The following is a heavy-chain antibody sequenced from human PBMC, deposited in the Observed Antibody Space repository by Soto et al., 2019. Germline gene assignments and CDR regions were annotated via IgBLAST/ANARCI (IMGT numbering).Heavy chain of an antibody. J-gene: IGHJ4*02. CDR2: ISSSGDII. D-gene: IGHD3-22*01. V-gene: IGHV3-11*01. CDR3: ARDLGYYDSSGYFDY. CDR1: GFAFSDYY. Sequence: PGGSLRLSCAASGFAFSDYYMSWIRRAPGKGLEWVSYISSSGDIIYYADSVKGRFTISRDNAKNSLYLQMNSLRAEDTAVYYCARDLGYYDSSGYFDYWGQGTLFTVSS.